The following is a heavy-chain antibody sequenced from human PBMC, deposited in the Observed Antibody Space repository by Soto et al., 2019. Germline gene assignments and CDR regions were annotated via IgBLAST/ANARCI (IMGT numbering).Heavy chain of an antibody. J-gene: IGHJ4*02. CDR3: ARRRTHTAFDY. CDR1: GGSLSGYY. V-gene: IGHV4-34*01. CDR2: INHSGST. Sequence: PSETLSLTCAVYGGSLSGYYWSWIRQPPGKGLEWIGEINHSGSTNYNPSLKSRVTISVDTSKNQSSLKLSSVTAADTAVYYCARRRTHTAFDYWGQGTLVTVSS. D-gene: IGHD5-18*01.